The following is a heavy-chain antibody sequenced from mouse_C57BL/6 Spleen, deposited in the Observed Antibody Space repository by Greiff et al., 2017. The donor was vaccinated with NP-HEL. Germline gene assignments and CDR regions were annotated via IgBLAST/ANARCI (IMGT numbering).Heavy chain of an antibody. CDR3: ARRSTTVVPYWYFDV. D-gene: IGHD1-1*01. CDR1: GYTFTSYW. CDR2: IYPGSGST. V-gene: IGHV1-55*01. Sequence: VQLQQPGAELVKPGASVKMSCKASGYTFTSYWITWVKQRPGQGLEWIGDIYPGSGSTNYNEKFKSKATLTVDTSSSTAYMQLSSLTSEDSAVYYCARRSTTVVPYWYFDVWGTGTTVTVSS. J-gene: IGHJ1*03.